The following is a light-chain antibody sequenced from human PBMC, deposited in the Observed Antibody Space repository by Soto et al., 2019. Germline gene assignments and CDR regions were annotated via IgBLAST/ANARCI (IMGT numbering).Light chain of an antibody. CDR2: GAS. V-gene: IGKV1-17*03. J-gene: IGKJ4*01. CDR3: LQHNSYPLT. Sequence: DVQVTQSRSSLAAAVGDRVTITCRASQGISNYLAWFQQKPGKVPKRLIYGASSLQGGVPSRFSGSGSGTEFTLTISSLQPEDFATYYCLQHNSYPLTFGGGTKVDIK. CDR1: QGISNY.